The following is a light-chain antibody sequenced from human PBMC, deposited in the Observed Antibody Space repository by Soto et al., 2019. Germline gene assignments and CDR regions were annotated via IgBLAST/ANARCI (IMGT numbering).Light chain of an antibody. CDR1: QSVSNY. Sequence: EIVMRQSQATLSLSPGERATLSCMASQSVSNYLAWYQQKPGQAPRLLIYDASNRATGIPARFSGSGSGTDFTLTISSLEPEDFAVYYCQQRSNWQGTFGQGTRLEIK. CDR2: DAS. V-gene: IGKV3-11*01. J-gene: IGKJ5*01. CDR3: QQRSNWQGT.